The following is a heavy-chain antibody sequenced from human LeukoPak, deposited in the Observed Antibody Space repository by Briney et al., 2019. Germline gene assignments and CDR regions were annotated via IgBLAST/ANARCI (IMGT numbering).Heavy chain of an antibody. Sequence: GGSLRLSCAASGFTFSNYWMSWVRQVPGKGLEWVANIKQDGSEKYYVNSVKGRFTISRDNAKNSLYLQMNSLRAEDTAIYFCARDDDWNYEDSWGQGTLVTVSS. J-gene: IGHJ4*02. CDR1: GFTFSNYW. V-gene: IGHV3-7*01. CDR2: IKQDGSEK. D-gene: IGHD1-7*01. CDR3: ARDDDWNYEDS.